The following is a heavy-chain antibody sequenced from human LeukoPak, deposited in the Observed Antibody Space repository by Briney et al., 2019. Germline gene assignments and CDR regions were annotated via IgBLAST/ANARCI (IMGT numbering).Heavy chain of an antibody. CDR1: GSSITNYY. V-gene: IGHV4-59*12. CDR2: IYSSGST. CDR3: AGERGEEYSSGWYKTNFFDN. Sequence: SETLSLICTVSGSSITNYYWTWIRQSPGKGLEWIGYIYSSGSTNYNPSLESRVTISVDKSKNQFSLKLTSVTGADTAVYYCAGERGEEYSSGWYKTNFFDNWGQGIRVTVS. D-gene: IGHD6-19*01. J-gene: IGHJ4*02.